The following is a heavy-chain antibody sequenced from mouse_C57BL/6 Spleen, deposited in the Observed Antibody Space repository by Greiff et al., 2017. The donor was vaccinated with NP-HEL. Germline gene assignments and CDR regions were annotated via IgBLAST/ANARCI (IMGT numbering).Heavy chain of an antibody. CDR3: ARGGGNYRLAY. Sequence: VQLQQPGAELVKPGASVKLSCKASGYTFTSYWMQWVKQRPGQGLEWIGEIDPSDSYTNYNQKFKGKATLTVDTSSSTAYMQLSSLTSEDSAVYYCARGGGNYRLAYWGQGTLVTVSA. D-gene: IGHD2-1*01. J-gene: IGHJ3*01. CDR1: GYTFTSYW. CDR2: IDPSDSYT. V-gene: IGHV1-50*01.